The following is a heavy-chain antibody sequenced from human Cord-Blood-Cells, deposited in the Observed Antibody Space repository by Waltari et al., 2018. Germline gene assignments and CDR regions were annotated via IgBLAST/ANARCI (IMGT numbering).Heavy chain of an antibody. J-gene: IGHJ4*02. CDR2: IYTGGRT. V-gene: IGHV3-53*01. D-gene: IGHD6-19*01. CDR3: ATNMGAVAGTFDY. CDR1: GFTVSSNY. Sequence: EVQLVESGGGLIQPGGSLRLSCAASGFTVSSNYMSWVRQAPGKGLEWVSVIYTGGRTNYADSVKGRFTISRDNSKNTLYLQMNSLRAEDTAVYYCATNMGAVAGTFDYWGQGTLVTVSS.